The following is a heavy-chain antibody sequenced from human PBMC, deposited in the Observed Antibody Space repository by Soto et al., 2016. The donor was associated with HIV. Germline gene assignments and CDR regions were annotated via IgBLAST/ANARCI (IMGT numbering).Heavy chain of an antibody. CDR3: ATGSEGY. V-gene: IGHV3-74*01. J-gene: IGHJ4*02. CDR2: INNDGSSS. Sequence: EVQLVESGGRLVQPGGSLRLSCAASGFTFSSYWMHWVRQIPGKGLVWVSRINNDGSSSGYADSVKGRFTISREYAQNSVYLQMNSLRGEDTAVYYCATGSEGYWGQGALVTVSS. CDR1: GFTFSSYW.